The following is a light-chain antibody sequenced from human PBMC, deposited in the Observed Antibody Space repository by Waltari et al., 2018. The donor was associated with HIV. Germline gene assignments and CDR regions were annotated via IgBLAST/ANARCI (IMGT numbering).Light chain of an antibody. Sequence: DIVLTQSPVSLAVSLGERATMNCSSSQKILFSSTNKNYLRWYQQRPGQPPRLLIYWASSRESGVPERFTGRGSGTNVTLTLSRLQADDVAVYFCQQYYATPRTFGQRTKV. CDR2: WAS. J-gene: IGKJ1*01. CDR1: QKILFSSTNKNY. V-gene: IGKV4-1*01. CDR3: QQYYATPRT.